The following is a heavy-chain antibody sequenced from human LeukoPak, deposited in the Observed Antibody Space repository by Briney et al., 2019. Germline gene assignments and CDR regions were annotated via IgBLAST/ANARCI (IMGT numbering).Heavy chain of an antibody. Sequence: SETLSLTCTVSGGSISSYYWSWIRQPPGKGLEWIGYIYYSGSTNYNPSLNSRVTISVDTSKKQFSLKLSSVTAADTAVYYCGRYSSSLIPDAFDIWGQGTMVTVSS. CDR1: GGSISSYY. CDR3: GRYSSSLIPDAFDI. J-gene: IGHJ3*02. CDR2: IYYSGST. V-gene: IGHV4-59*01. D-gene: IGHD6-13*01.